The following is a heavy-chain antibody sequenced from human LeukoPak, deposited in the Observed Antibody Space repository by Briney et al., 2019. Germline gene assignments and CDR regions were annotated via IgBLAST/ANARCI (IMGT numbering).Heavy chain of an antibody. J-gene: IGHJ4*02. V-gene: IGHV1-46*01. CDR1: GGTFSSYA. Sequence: ASVKVSCKASGGTFSSYAISWVRQAPGQGLEWMGIINPSGGSTSYAQKFQGRVTMTRDTSTSTVYMELSSLRSEDAAVYYCARERSGSYSLDYWGQGTLVTVSS. CDR2: INPSGGST. D-gene: IGHD1-26*01. CDR3: ARERSGSYSLDY.